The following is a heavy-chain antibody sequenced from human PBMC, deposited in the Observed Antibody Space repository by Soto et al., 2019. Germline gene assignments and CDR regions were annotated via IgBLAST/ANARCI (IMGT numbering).Heavy chain of an antibody. J-gene: IGHJ6*03. D-gene: IGHD2-2*01. CDR2: INHSGST. CDR1: GGSFSDYY. Sequence: SETLSVRSAVYGGSFSDYYWSWIRQPPGKGLEWIGEINHSGSTNYNPSLKSRVTISVDTSKNQFSLKLSSVTAADTAVYYCAVNGRYCSSTSCYGVDCYYSYMDVWGKGTTVTVSS. V-gene: IGHV4-34*01. CDR3: AVNGRYCSSTSCYGVDCYYSYMDV.